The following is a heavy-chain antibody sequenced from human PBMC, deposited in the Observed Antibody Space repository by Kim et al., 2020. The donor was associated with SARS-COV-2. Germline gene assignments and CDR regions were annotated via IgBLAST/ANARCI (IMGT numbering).Heavy chain of an antibody. Sequence: GGSLRLSCGASGFTFSSYWMHWVRQVPGKGLVWVSRISTDGITTDYADSVNGRFTISRDNAKNTLSLQMNSLTVEDTAVYYCARGGTGNTYGYGDYWGQGTLVTVSS. CDR2: ISTDGITT. J-gene: IGHJ4*02. D-gene: IGHD5-18*01. CDR1: GFTFSSYW. CDR3: ARGGTGNTYGYGDY. V-gene: IGHV3-74*01.